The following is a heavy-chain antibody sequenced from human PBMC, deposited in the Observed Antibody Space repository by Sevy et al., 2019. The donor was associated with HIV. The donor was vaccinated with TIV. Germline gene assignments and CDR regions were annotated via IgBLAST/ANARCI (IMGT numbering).Heavy chain of an antibody. V-gene: IGHV3-33*06. Sequence: GGSLRLSCAASGFTFSNYAMHWVRQAPGKGLAWVALIWYDESKIFYADSVKGRVTIPRDNSEGTLYLQMDSLRAEDTALYHCAKGGPNSGYDYYFDYWGQGTLVTVSS. CDR3: AKGGPNSGYDYYFDY. CDR1: GFTFSNYA. J-gene: IGHJ4*02. CDR2: IWYDESKI. D-gene: IGHD5-12*01.